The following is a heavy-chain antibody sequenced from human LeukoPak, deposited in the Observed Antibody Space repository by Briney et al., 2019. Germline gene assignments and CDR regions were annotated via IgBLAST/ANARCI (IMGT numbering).Heavy chain of an antibody. J-gene: IGHJ4*02. D-gene: IGHD3-10*01. CDR3: ARARGSGGNYYYGSGSYHY. CDR2: IIPIFGTA. Sequence: SVKVSCKASGGTFSSYAISWVRQAPGQGLEWMGGIIPIFGTANYAQKFQGRVSITADESTSTAYMELRILRSDDTAVYYCARARGSGGNYYYGSGSYHYWGQGTLVTVSS. V-gene: IGHV1-69*13. CDR1: GGTFSSYA.